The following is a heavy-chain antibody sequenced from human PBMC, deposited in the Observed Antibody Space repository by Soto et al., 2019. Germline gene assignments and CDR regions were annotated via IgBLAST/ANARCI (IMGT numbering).Heavy chain of an antibody. J-gene: IGHJ5*02. Sequence: VKVSCKASGYTFTSYGISWVRQAPGQGLEWMGWISAYNGNTNYAQKLQGRVTMTTDTSTSTAYMELRSLRSDDTAVYYCARDTYCSGGSCYSVWFDPWGQGTLVTVSS. CDR3: ARDTYCSGGSCYSVWFDP. V-gene: IGHV1-18*01. CDR2: ISAYNGNT. D-gene: IGHD2-15*01. CDR1: GYTFTSYG.